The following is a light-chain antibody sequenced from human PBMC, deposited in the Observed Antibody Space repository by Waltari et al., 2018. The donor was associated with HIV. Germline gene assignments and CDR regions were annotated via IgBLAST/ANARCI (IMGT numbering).Light chain of an antibody. J-gene: IGLJ2*01. CDR3: GAWDSGLSAAV. V-gene: IGLV1-51*02. CDR1: SSNIGKNY. CDR2: ENN. Sequence: QSVLTQPTSVSAAPGQKVTISCSGSSSNIGKNYVSWYQQLPGTAPKLLIYENNKRPSGIPDRFSGAKSGTSATLGITGLQTGDEADYYCGAWDSGLSAAVFGGGTKLTVL.